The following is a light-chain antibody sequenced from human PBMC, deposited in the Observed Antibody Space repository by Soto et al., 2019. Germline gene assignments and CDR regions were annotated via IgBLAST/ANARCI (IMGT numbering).Light chain of an antibody. CDR2: EVS. V-gene: IGLV2-14*01. CDR3: SSYTSSSPYV. Sequence: QSALTQPASVSGSPGQSITISCTGTSSDVGGYNYVSWYQQHPGKAPKLMIYEVSNRPSGVSNRFSGSKSGNTASLILSGLQAEDEADYYCSSYTSSSPYVFGSGTKLTVL. CDR1: SSDVGGYNY. J-gene: IGLJ1*01.